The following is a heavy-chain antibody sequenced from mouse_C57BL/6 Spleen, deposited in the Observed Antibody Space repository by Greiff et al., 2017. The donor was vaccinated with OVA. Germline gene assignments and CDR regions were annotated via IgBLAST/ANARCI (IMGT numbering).Heavy chain of an antibody. CDR3: ARERLYYDYDDYAMDY. D-gene: IGHD2-4*01. CDR2: IYPRDGST. CDR1: GYTFTDHT. V-gene: IGHV1-78*01. J-gene: IGHJ4*01. Sequence: QVQLQQSDAELVKPGASVKISCKVSGYTFTDHTIHWMKQRPEQGLEWIGYIYPRDGSTKYNEKFKGKATLTADKSSSTAYMQLNSLTSEDSAVYFCARERLYYDYDDYAMDYWGQGTSVTVSS.